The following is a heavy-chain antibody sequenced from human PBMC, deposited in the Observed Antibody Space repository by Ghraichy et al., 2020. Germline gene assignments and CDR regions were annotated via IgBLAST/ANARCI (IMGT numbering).Heavy chain of an antibody. V-gene: IGHV4-59*01. J-gene: IGHJ6*02. CDR3: ARDLGSTYYDFWSGYSGYGMDV. CDR1: GGSISSYY. Sequence: SETLSLTCTVSGGSISSYYWSWIRQPPGKGLEWIGYIYYSGSTNYNPSLKSRVTISVDTSKNQFSLKLSSVTAADTAVYYCARDLGSTYYDFWSGYSGYGMDVWGQGTTVTVSS. CDR2: IYYSGST. D-gene: IGHD3-3*01.